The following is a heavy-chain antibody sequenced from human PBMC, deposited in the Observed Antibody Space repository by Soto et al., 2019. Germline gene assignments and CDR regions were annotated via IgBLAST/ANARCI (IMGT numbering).Heavy chain of an antibody. CDR1: GLTFSNAW. D-gene: IGHD2-2*02. CDR2: VKSKTDGGTT. V-gene: IGHV3-15*01. Sequence: GGSLRLSCAASGLTFSNAWMSWVRQAPGKGLEWVGRVKSKTDGGTTDYAAPVKDRLTISRDNSKNTLYLQMNSLKAEDTAVYYCAKDIRDHPRTCDSWGQGTLVTVSS. J-gene: IGHJ4*02. CDR3: AKDIRDHPRTCDS.